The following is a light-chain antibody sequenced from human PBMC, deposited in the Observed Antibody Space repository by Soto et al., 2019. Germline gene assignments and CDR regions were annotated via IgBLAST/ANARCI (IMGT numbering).Light chain of an antibody. Sequence: EIVLTQSPGTLSLSPGERATLSCRASQSFSSSYLAWYPQKPGQAPRLLIYGASSRATGIPDRFGGSGSGTDFTLTISRLEPEDFAVYYCQQYGSSPFTFGPGTKVDIK. CDR2: GAS. V-gene: IGKV3-20*01. CDR3: QQYGSSPFT. CDR1: QSFSSSY. J-gene: IGKJ3*01.